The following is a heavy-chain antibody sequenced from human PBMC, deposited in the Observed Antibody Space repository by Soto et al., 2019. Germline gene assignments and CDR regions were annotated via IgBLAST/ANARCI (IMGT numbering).Heavy chain of an antibody. CDR3: ARGLSGSRGIAVAEPEYFQH. CDR2: INPNSGGT. J-gene: IGHJ1*01. V-gene: IGHV1-2*04. CDR1: GYTFTGYY. Sequence: ASVKVSCKASGYTFTGYYMHWVRQAPGQGLEWMGWINPNSGGTNYAQKFQGWVTMTRDTSISTAYMELSRLRSDDTAVYYCARGLSGSRGIAVAEPEYFQHWGQGTLVTVSS. D-gene: IGHD6-19*01.